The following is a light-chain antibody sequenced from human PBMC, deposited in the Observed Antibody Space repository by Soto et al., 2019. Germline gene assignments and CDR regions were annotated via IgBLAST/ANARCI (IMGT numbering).Light chain of an antibody. V-gene: IGKV1-39*01. CDR2: GAS. CDR3: QQSYSSWT. J-gene: IGKJ1*01. CDR1: QNIGSL. Sequence: DIQMTQSPSSLSASVGDRVTITCRASQNIGSLLNWFQQKPGKAPNLLIYGASTLHSGVPSRFSGSGSGTDFTLTISSLQPEDFATFYCQQSYSSWTVGQATKVDIK.